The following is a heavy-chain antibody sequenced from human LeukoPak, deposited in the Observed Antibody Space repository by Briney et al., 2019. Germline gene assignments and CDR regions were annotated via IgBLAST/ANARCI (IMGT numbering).Heavy chain of an antibody. Sequence: PGGSLRLSCAASGFTFSSYAMHWVRQAPGKGLEWVAVISYDGSNKYYADSVKGRFTISRDNSKNTLYLQMNSLRAEDTAVYYCARERESDYDILTGYPSDAFDIWGQGTMVTVSS. V-gene: IGHV3-30-3*01. CDR1: GFTFSSYA. CDR2: ISYDGSNK. D-gene: IGHD3-9*01. CDR3: ARERESDYDILTGYPSDAFDI. J-gene: IGHJ3*02.